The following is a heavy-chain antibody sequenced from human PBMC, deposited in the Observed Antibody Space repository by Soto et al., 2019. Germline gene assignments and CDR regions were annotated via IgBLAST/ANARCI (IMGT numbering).Heavy chain of an antibody. J-gene: IGHJ6*03. CDR1: GFTFSSYS. D-gene: IGHD2-15*01. V-gene: IGHV3-21*01. Sequence: GGSLRLSCAASGFTFSSYSMNWVRQAPGKGLEWVSSISSSSSYIYYADSVKGRFTISRDNAKNSLYLQMNSLRAEDTAVYYCARVITDIVVVVAATPRHYYYYMDVWGKGTTVTVSS. CDR2: ISSSSSYI. CDR3: ARVITDIVVVVAATPRHYYYYMDV.